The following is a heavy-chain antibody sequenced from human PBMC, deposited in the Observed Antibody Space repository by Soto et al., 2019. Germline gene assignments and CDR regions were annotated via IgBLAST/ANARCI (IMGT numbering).Heavy chain of an antibody. J-gene: IGHJ4*02. V-gene: IGHV3-53*01. CDR3: TKLWGYYFES. Sequence: GGSLRLSCTASGFSVNDNYMAWVRQAPGKSPEWVAVIFTRGTAHYTDSVTGRFTFSRDNSKRTLNLQLNNLRAEDTAVYYCTKLWGYYFESWGQGTLVTVSS. CDR1: GFSVNDNY. D-gene: IGHD3-22*01. CDR2: IFTRGTA.